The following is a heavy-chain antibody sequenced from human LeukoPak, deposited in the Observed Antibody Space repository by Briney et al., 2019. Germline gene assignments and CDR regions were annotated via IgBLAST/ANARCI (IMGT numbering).Heavy chain of an antibody. CDR1: GFTFSSYG. V-gene: IGHV3-30*18. D-gene: IGHD6-13*01. Sequence: PGGSLRLSCAASGFTFSSYGMHWVRQAPGKGLEWVAVISYDGSNKYYADSVKGRFTISRDNSKNTLYLQMNSLRAEDTAVYYCAKDRLAAALDYWGQGTLVTVSS. CDR2: ISYDGSNK. J-gene: IGHJ4*02. CDR3: AKDRLAAALDY.